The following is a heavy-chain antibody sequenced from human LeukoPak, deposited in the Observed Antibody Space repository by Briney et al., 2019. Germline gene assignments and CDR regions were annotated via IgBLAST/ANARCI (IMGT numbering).Heavy chain of an antibody. V-gene: IGHV3-23*01. CDR2: ISSSVGTT. D-gene: IGHD6-13*01. J-gene: IGHJ4*02. CDR3: AKLDSSSPRPDY. CDR1: GFTFGNYA. Sequence: GGSLRLSCVASGFTFGNYAMHWVRQAPGKGLEWVSGISSSVGTTYYADSVKGRITISRDNSKNTLYLQMNSLRAEDTAVYYCAKLDSSSPRPDYWGQGTLVTVSS.